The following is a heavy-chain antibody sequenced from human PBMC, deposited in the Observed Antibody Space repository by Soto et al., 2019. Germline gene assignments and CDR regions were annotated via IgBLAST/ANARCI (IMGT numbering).Heavy chain of an antibody. Sequence: GASVKVSCKASGGTFSSYAISWVRQAPGQGLEWMGGIIPIFGTANYAQKFQGRVTITADESTSTAYMELSSLRSEDTAVYYCARDYDSSGYSAHDAFDIWGQGTRVTVSS. J-gene: IGHJ3*02. D-gene: IGHD3-22*01. V-gene: IGHV1-69*13. CDR3: ARDYDSSGYSAHDAFDI. CDR1: GGTFSSYA. CDR2: IIPIFGTA.